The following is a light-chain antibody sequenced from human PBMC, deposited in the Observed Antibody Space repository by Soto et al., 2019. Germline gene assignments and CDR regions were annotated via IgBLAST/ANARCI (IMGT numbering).Light chain of an antibody. CDR1: SSNIGAGYN. CDR2: GNS. Sequence: QSVLTQPPSVSGAPGQRVTISCTGSSSNIGAGYNVHWYQQLPVTAPKLLIFGNSNRPSGFPDRFSGSKSGTSASLAITGLQAEDEADYYCQSYDSSLSGWVFGGGTKLTVL. V-gene: IGLV1-40*01. CDR3: QSYDSSLSGWV. J-gene: IGLJ3*02.